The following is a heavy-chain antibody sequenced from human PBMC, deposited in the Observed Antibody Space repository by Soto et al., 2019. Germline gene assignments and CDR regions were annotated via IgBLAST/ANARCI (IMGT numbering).Heavy chain of an antibody. CDR3: ARDSFTMVRGVISPTFEY. CDR2: ISAYNGNT. CDR1: GYTFTSYG. J-gene: IGHJ4*02. D-gene: IGHD3-10*01. V-gene: IGHV1-18*01. Sequence: ASVKVSCKASGYTFTSYGISWVRQAPGQGLEWMGWISAYNGNTNYAQKLQGRVTMTTDTSTSTAYMELRSLRSDDTAVYYCARDSFTMVRGVISPTFEYWGQGTLVTVSS.